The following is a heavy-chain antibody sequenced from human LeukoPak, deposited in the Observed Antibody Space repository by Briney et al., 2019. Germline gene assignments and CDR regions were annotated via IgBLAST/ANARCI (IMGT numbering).Heavy chain of an antibody. J-gene: IGHJ6*02. CDR1: GFTFSSYG. CDR3: ARDPEVVLELSMDV. CDR2: IWYDGSNK. D-gene: IGHD2-15*01. Sequence: GGSLRLSCAASGFTFSSYGMHWVRQAPGKGLEWVAVIWYDGSNKYYADSVKGRFTISRDNSKNTLYLQMNSLRAEDTAVYYCARDPEVVLELSMDVWGQGTTVTVSS. V-gene: IGHV3-33*01.